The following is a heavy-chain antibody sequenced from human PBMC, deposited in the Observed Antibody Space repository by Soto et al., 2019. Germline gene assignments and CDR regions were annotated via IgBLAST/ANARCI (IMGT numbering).Heavy chain of an antibody. CDR2: ISYDGSNK. CDR3: ARVPTGMDV. CDR1: GFTFSSCA. J-gene: IGHJ6*02. V-gene: IGHV3-30-3*01. Sequence: VQLVESGGGVVQPGRSLRLSCAASGFTFSSCAMHWVRQAPGKGLEWVAVISYDGSNKYYADSVKGRFTISRDNSKNTLYLQMNSLRAEDTAVYYCARVPTGMDVWGQGTTVTVSS.